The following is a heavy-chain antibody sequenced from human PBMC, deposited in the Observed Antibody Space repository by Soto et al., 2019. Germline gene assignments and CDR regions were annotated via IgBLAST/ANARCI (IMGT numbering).Heavy chain of an antibody. Sequence: EVQLLESGGGLVQPGGSLRLSCAASGFTFSSYAMSWVRQAPGKGLEWVSAISGSGGSTYYADSGKGRFTISRDNSKNPLYLQMNSLRAEDTAVYYCAKSSRAYCSSTSGHNFDYWGQGTLVTVSS. CDR2: ISGSGGST. CDR1: GFTFSSYA. J-gene: IGHJ4*02. CDR3: AKSSRAYCSSTSGHNFDY. D-gene: IGHD2-2*01. V-gene: IGHV3-23*01.